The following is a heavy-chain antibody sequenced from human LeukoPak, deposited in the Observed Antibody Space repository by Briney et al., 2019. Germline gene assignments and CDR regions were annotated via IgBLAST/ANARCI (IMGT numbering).Heavy chain of an antibody. CDR1: GYSISIGYY. Sequence: SETLSLTCSVSGYSISIGYYWGWIRQPPGKGLEWIGSIYHSGSTYYNPSLKSRVTISVDTSKNQFSLKLSSVTAADTAVYYCARDMTDTVTTAWNFDYWGQGTLVTVSS. J-gene: IGHJ4*02. CDR2: IYHSGST. CDR3: ARDMTDTVTTAWNFDY. V-gene: IGHV4-38-2*02. D-gene: IGHD4-11*01.